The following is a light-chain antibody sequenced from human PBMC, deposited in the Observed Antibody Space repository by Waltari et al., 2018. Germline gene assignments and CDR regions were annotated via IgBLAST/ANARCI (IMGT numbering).Light chain of an antibody. J-gene: IGLJ2*01. CDR2: EVT. CDR3: CSYAGSGIGI. V-gene: IGLV2-23*02. Sequence: QSALTQPASVSGSPGQSLTISCTGTSSDVGKYNLVSWYQQHPGKVPKVMIYEVTKRPSGVSNRFSGSKSGNTASLTISGLQAEDEADYYCCSYAGSGIGIFGGGTKLTVL. CDR1: SSDVGKYNL.